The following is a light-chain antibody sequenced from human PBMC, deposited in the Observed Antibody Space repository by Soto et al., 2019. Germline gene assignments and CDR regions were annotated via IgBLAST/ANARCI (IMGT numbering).Light chain of an antibody. CDR1: SSNIGAGYD. V-gene: IGLV1-40*01. Sequence: QAVGTQPPSVSGAPGQRVTISCTVSSSNIGAGYDVHWYQQLPGTAPKLLIYGNSNRPSGVPDRFSGSKSGTSASLAITGLQAEDEADYYCQSYDSSLSGYVFGTGTKLTVL. J-gene: IGLJ1*01. CDR2: GNS. CDR3: QSYDSSLSGYV.